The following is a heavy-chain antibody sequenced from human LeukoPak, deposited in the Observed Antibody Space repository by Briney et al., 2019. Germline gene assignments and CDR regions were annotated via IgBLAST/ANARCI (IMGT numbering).Heavy chain of an antibody. J-gene: IGHJ4*02. CDR2: IYTSAST. CDR3: ARAHRSSSWYGVLGY. Sequence: PSAPLSLTCTGSGGSIRSYYRSWVRQPAGKGLEWIGRIYTSASTNYNPSLKSRVTMSVDTSKNQFSLKLNSVTAADTAVYYCARAHRSSSWYGVLGYWGQGTLVTVSS. CDR1: GGSIRSYY. V-gene: IGHV4-4*07. D-gene: IGHD6-13*01.